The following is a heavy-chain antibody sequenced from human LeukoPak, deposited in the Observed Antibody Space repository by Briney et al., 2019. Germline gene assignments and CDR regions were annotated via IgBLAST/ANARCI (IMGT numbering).Heavy chain of an antibody. D-gene: IGHD6-13*01. J-gene: IGHJ4*02. CDR3: ARHGSSWSYYLDY. Sequence: SETLSLTCTVSGGSVSSGSYYWTWIRQPPGKGLEWIGYISYSGSTNFNPSLKSRVTISVDTSKNQSSLKLSSVTAADTAVYYCARHGSSWSYYLDYWGQGTLVTVSS. CDR1: GGSVSSGSYY. CDR2: ISYSGST. V-gene: IGHV4-61*01.